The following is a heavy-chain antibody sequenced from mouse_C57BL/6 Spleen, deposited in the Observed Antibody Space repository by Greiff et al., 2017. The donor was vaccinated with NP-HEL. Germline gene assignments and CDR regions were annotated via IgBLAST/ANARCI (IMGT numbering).Heavy chain of an antibody. CDR3: ARNGVYDYDGAFAY. V-gene: IGHV2-9-1*01. CDR2: IWTGGGT. D-gene: IGHD2-4*01. CDR1: GFSLTSYA. J-gene: IGHJ3*01. Sequence: VKLVESGPGLVAPSQSLSITCTVSGFSLTSYAISWVRQPPGKGLEWLGVIWTGGGTNYNSALKSRLSISKDNSKSQVFLKMNSLQTDDTARYYCARNGVYDYDGAFAYWGQGTLVTVSA.